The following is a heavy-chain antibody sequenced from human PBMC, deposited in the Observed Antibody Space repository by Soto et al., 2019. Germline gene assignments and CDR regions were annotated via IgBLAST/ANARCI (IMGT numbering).Heavy chain of an antibody. CDR2: ISGSGGST. D-gene: IGHD5-12*01. CDR1: GFTFSSYA. Sequence: PGGSLRLSCAASGFTFSSYAMSWVRQAPGKGLERVSAISGSGGSTYYADSVKGRFTISRDNSKNTLYLQMNSLRAEDTAVYYCAKTGRFEYSGYDYYAFDIWGQGTMVTVSS. J-gene: IGHJ3*02. V-gene: IGHV3-23*01. CDR3: AKTGRFEYSGYDYYAFDI.